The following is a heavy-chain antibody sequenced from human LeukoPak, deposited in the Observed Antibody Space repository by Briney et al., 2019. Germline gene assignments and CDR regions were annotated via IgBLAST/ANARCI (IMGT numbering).Heavy chain of an antibody. Sequence: SETLSLTCAVYGGSFSGYYWSWIRQPPGKGLEWIGEINHSGSTNYNPFLKSRVTISVDTSKNQFSLKLSSVTAADTAVYYCAMGAWSHYFDHWGQGTLVTVSS. D-gene: IGHD3-16*01. V-gene: IGHV4-34*01. CDR3: AMGAWSHYFDH. J-gene: IGHJ4*02. CDR2: INHSGST. CDR1: GGSFSGYY.